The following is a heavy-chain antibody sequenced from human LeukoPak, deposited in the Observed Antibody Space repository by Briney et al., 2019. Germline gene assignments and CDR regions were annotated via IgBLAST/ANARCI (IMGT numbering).Heavy chain of an antibody. V-gene: IGHV3-7*01. J-gene: IGHJ6*03. CDR2: MKQDGSEK. Sequence: GGSLRLSCAASGFTFSSYWMSWVRQAPGKGLEWVANMKQDGSEKYYVDSVKGRFTISRDNAKNSLYLQMNSLRAGDTAVYYCARYGVAPAAYYYYYMDVWGKGTTVTVSS. CDR1: GFTFSSYW. D-gene: IGHD2-2*01. CDR3: ARYGVAPAAYYYYYMDV.